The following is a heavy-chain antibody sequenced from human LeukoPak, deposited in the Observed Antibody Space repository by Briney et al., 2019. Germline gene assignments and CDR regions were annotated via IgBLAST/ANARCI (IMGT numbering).Heavy chain of an antibody. CDR2: INHSGST. CDR3: ARVRAARGWFDP. J-gene: IGHJ5*02. Sequence: PSETLSLTCAVYGGSFSGYYWSWIRQPPGKGLEWIGEINHSGSTNYNPSLKSRVTISVDTSKNQFSLKLSSVTAAGTAVYYCARVRAARGWFDPWGQGTLVTVSS. V-gene: IGHV4-34*01. CDR1: GGSFSGYY. D-gene: IGHD6-6*01.